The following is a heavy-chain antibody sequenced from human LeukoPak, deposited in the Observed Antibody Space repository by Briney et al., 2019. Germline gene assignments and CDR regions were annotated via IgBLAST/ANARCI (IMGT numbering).Heavy chain of an antibody. Sequence: KPSETLSLTCSVSGAPISSRHRSWIRQPPGKGPEWIGRGHTRGSTQYNPSLKSRVIMSIDTSRNQFSLRLNSVTAADTAVYYCARAKGRDVVATRERYFDLWGRGILVTVS. D-gene: IGHD2-21*02. CDR2: GHTRGST. CDR1: GAPISSRH. V-gene: IGHV4-4*07. CDR3: ARAKGRDVVATRERYFDL. J-gene: IGHJ2*01.